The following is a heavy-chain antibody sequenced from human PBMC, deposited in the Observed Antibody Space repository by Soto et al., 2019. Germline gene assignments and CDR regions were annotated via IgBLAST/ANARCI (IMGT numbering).Heavy chain of an antibody. J-gene: IGHJ4*02. V-gene: IGHV1-69*01. CDR1: GGTFNTYA. CDR2: IIPMFDTP. Sequence: QVQLVQSETEVKKPGSAVKVSCKASGGTFNTYAMNWVRQAPGQGLEWMGGIIPMFDTPRYAQKFQGRVTITVDESTTAAYMELSSLRSDDTAVYYCTRSIGSGGVIGGFDYWGQGTLGTVSS. CDR3: TRSIGSGGVIGGFDY. D-gene: IGHD3-16*02.